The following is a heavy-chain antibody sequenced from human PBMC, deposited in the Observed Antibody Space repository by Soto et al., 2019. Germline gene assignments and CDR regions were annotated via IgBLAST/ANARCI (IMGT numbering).Heavy chain of an antibody. J-gene: IGHJ5*02. D-gene: IGHD2-15*01. Sequence: SETLSLTCTVSGGSISSYYWSWIRQPPGKGLEWIGYIYYSGSTNYNPSLKSRVTISVDTSKNQFSLKLSSVTAADTAVYYCARHYCSGGSCYYSWFDLWGQGTLVTVSS. CDR3: ARHYCSGGSCYYSWFDL. V-gene: IGHV4-59*08. CDR1: GGSISSYY. CDR2: IYYSGST.